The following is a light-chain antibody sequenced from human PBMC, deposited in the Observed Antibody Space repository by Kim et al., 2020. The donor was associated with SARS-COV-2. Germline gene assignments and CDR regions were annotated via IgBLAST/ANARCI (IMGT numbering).Light chain of an antibody. CDR1: QSVSDN. V-gene: IGKV3-15*01. CDR2: AAS. J-gene: IGKJ2*01. Sequence: EIVLTQSPATLSVSPGETATLSCRASQSVSDNLAWYQQKPGQAPRLLIYAASTRATGVPARFSGSGSGTEFTLTITSLQSEDFAVYFCQQYSDWPPGDTFGQGNKLEI. CDR3: QQYSDWPPGDT.